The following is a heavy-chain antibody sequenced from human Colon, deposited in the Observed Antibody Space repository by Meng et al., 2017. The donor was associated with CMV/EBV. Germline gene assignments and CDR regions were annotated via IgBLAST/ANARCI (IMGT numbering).Heavy chain of an antibody. D-gene: IGHD6-19*01. CDR1: GDSITTYY. J-gene: IGHJ5*02. CDR2: VDYNGSS. CDR3: ARIRLVSGSGWYWFNP. V-gene: IGHV4-59*01. Sequence: SETLSLTCTVSGDSITTYYWSWIRQPPGKGLEWIGYVDYNGSSNYNPSLKSRVTVSVDTSKNQFFLKLTSVTAADTAVYYCARIRLVSGSGWYWFNPWGQGTLVTVSS.